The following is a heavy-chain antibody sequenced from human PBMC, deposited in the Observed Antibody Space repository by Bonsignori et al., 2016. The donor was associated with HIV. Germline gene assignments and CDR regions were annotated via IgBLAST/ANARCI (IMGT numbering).Heavy chain of an antibody. CDR3: ARHGPYDYVWGSYRSGAFDF. CDR2: IYHSGYT. CDR1: GYSISSGYF. D-gene: IGHD3-16*02. Sequence: SETLSLTCAVSGYSISSGYFWGWIRQPPGKGLEWIGSIYHSGYTYYNPSLRGRVTISVDTSKNLFSLNLSSVTAADTAVYYCARHGPYDYVWGSYRSGAFDFWGQGTLVTVSS. V-gene: IGHV4-38-2*01. J-gene: IGHJ3*01.